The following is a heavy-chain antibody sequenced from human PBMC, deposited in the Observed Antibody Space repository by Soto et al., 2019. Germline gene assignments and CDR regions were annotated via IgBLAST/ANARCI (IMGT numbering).Heavy chain of an antibody. J-gene: IGHJ4*02. CDR2: MNPNSGNT. CDR3: ARGLMVYATQQNSDY. CDR1: GYTFTSYD. V-gene: IGHV1-8*01. D-gene: IGHD2-8*01. Sequence: ASVKASCKASGYTFTSYDINWVRQATGQGLEWMGWMNPNSGNTGYAQKFQGRVTMTRNTSISTAYMELSSLRSEDTAVYYCARGLMVYATQQNSDYWGQGTLVTVSS.